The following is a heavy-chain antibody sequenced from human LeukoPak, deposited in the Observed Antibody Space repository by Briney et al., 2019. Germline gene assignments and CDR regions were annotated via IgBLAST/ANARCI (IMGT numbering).Heavy chain of an antibody. D-gene: IGHD1-1*01. CDR1: GYTFTGYY. Sequence: ASVKVSCKASGYTFTGYYMHWVRQAPGQGLEWMGWINPNSGGTNYAQKFQGRVTMTRDTSISTAYMELSRLRSDDTAVYYCARQTGKQLGGYYYYGMDVWGQGTTVTVSS. CDR2: INPNSGGT. CDR3: ARQTGKQLGGYYYYGMDV. J-gene: IGHJ6*02. V-gene: IGHV1-2*02.